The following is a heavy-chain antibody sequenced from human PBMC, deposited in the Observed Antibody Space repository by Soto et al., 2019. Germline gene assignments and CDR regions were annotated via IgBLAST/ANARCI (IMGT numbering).Heavy chain of an antibody. CDR1: GGSISSSSYY. D-gene: IGHD5-18*01. Sequence: TLSLTCTVSGGSISSSSYYWGWIRQPPGKAMEWLALIYWDDDERYSPSLKSRLTITKDTSKNQVVLTMTNMDPVDTATYYCAHGRYSYGSGHENWFDPWGQGTLVTVSS. CDR3: AHGRYSYGSGHENWFDP. J-gene: IGHJ5*02. CDR2: IYWDDDE. V-gene: IGHV2-5*02.